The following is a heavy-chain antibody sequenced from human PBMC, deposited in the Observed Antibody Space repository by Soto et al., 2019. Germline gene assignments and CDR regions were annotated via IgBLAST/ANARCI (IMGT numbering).Heavy chain of an antibody. CDR2: IIPIFGTA. J-gene: IGHJ6*04. CDR1: GGTFSSYA. V-gene: IGHV1-69*06. CDR3: ATLSKGTYYYYGMDG. Sequence: SVKVSCKASGGTFSSYAISWVRQAPGQGLEWMGGIIPIFGTANYAQKFQGRVTITADKSTSTAYMELSSLRSEDTAVYYCATLSKGTYYYYGMDGRGKGTNVTVSS.